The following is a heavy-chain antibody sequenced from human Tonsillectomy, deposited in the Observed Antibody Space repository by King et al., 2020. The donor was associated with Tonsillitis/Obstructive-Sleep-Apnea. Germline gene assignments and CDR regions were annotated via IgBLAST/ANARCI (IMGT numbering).Heavy chain of an antibody. J-gene: IGHJ4*01. CDR3: ARXXPXVVXXXXPXXDY. Sequence: VQLVESGGGLVKPXGSLRLSCAASGFTXSSYSMNWVRQAPGKGLEWVSSIXXXXXYXXXXXXXRGRFTIXRDNAKNXLYLQMTSLRADDTAVYYCARXXPXVVXXXXPXXDYXXXXTL. D-gene: IGHD2-15*01. CDR2: IXXXXXYX. CDR1: GFTXSSYS. V-gene: IGHV3-21*01.